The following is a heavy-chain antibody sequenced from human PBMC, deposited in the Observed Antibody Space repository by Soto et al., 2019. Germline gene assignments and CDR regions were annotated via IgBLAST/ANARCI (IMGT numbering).Heavy chain of an antibody. CDR3: ATDDYGIFPY. CDR1: GYPFTTYY. J-gene: IGHJ4*02. D-gene: IGHD3-10*01. Sequence: SVKVSCKVSGYPFTTYYIHWVRQAPGQGLEWMGWIDPRSGGTVYEQKFQGRVTMTRDTSISTVYMDLSGLTSDDTALYYCATDDYGIFPYWGQGSLVTVSS. CDR2: IDPRSGGT. V-gene: IGHV1-2*02.